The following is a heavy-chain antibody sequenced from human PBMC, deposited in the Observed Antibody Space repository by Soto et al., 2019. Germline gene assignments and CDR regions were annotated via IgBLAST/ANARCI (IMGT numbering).Heavy chain of an antibody. Sequence: LRLSCEASGFIFRSYGMHWVRQAPGKGLEWVAVISYNGRNIYYADSVKGRFTISRDNSKNTLYLQMNSLRSEDTAVYYCTKDETFDYWGQGTLVTVSS. CDR1: GFIFRSYG. CDR2: ISYNGRNI. J-gene: IGHJ4*02. CDR3: TKDETFDY. V-gene: IGHV3-30*18.